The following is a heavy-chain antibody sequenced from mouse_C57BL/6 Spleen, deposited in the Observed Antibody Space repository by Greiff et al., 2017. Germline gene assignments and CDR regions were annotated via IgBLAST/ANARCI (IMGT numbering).Heavy chain of an antibody. CDR2: INPSSGYT. CDR1: GYTFTSYW. CDR3: ARSKECYDDYFDY. D-gene: IGHD2-12*01. V-gene: IGHV1-7*01. J-gene: IGHJ2*01. Sequence: VQLQQSGAELAKPGASVKLSCKASGYTFTSYWMHWVKQRPGQGLEWIGYINPSSGYTKYNQKFKDKATLTADKSSSTAYMQLSSLTYEDSAVYYCARSKECYDDYFDYWGQGTTLTVSS.